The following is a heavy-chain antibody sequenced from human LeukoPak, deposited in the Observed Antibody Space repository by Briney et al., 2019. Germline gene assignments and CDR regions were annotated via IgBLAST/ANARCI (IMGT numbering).Heavy chain of an antibody. D-gene: IGHD6-19*01. CDR1: GYSFISDW. V-gene: IGHV5-51*01. CDR2: IYPGDSDI. J-gene: IGHJ4*02. Sequence: PGEALQISCKGSGYSFISDWIGWVRPVPGKGLEWMGIIYPGDSDIRYSPSFQGQVTISADKSISTAYLQWSSLKASDNALYYCARHRPPGVAVCPDYWGQGTLVTVSS. CDR3: ARHRPPGVAVCPDY.